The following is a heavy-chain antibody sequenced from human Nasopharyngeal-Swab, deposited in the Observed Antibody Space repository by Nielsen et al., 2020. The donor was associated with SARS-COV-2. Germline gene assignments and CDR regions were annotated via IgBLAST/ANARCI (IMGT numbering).Heavy chain of an antibody. CDR2: ISGSSSHP. J-gene: IGHJ4*02. V-gene: IGHV3-11*03. Sequence: GESLKISCAASGFTFSDYYMSWIRHIPGKGLEWVSYISGSSSHPSYADSVKGRFTISRDNAKNSLYLEMTSLRADDTAVYYCARTSYYGSGSLDYWVQGTQVTVSS. D-gene: IGHD3-10*01. CDR1: GFTFSDYY. CDR3: ARTSYYGSGSLDY.